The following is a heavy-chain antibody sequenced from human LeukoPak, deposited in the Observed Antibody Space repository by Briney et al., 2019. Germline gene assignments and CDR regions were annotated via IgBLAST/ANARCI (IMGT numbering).Heavy chain of an antibody. J-gene: IGHJ6*03. CDR2: IYHNGRT. CDR1: GGTINSGEHY. Sequence: SETLSLTCTISGGTINSGEHYWGWIRQTPGKGLEWLGYIYHNGRTYSNPSLKSRLDLSVDTSKNQFSLKLTSVTVADTALCYFARYYDILSHMDVWGKGTTVTVCS. CDR3: ARYYDILSHMDV. D-gene: IGHD3-9*01. V-gene: IGHV4-30-4*02.